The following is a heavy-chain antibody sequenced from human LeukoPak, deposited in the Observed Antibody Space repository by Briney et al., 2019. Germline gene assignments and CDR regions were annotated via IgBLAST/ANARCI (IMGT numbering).Heavy chain of an antibody. V-gene: IGHV3-48*03. J-gene: IGHJ4*02. CDR1: GFTFSSYE. D-gene: IGHD2-15*01. Sequence: GGSLRLSCAASGFTFSSYEMNWVRQAPGKGLEWVSYISSSGSTIYYADSVKGRFTISRDNSKNTLYLQMNSLRAEDTAVYYCARLGYCSGGSCYNDDYRGQGTLVTVSS. CDR2: ISSSGSTI. CDR3: ARLGYCSGGSCYNDDY.